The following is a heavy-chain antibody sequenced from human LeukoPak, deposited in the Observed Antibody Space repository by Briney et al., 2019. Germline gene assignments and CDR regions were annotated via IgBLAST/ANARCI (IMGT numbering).Heavy chain of an antibody. V-gene: IGHV4-30-4*08. CDR1: GGSISSGDYY. J-gene: IGHJ3*02. D-gene: IGHD3-22*01. Sequence: SETLSLTCTVSGGSISSGDYYWSWIRQPPGKGLEWIGYIYYSGSTYYNPSLKSRVTISVDTSKNQFSLKLSSVTAADTAVYYCARDALTYYYDSRRYAFDIWGQGTMVTVSS. CDR2: IYYSGST. CDR3: ARDALTYYYDSRRYAFDI.